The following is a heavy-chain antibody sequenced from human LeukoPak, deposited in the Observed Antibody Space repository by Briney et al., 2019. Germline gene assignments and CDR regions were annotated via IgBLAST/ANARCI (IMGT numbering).Heavy chain of an antibody. J-gene: IGHJ4*02. CDR3: ARDGEAAAGSFDY. Sequence: SEALSLTCTVSGGSISSYYWSWTRQPAGKGLEWIGRIYTSGSTNYNPSLKSRVTMSVDTSKNQFSLKLSSVTAADTAAYYCARDGEAAAGSFDYWGQGALVTVSS. V-gene: IGHV4-4*07. CDR2: IYTSGST. CDR1: GGSISSYY. D-gene: IGHD6-13*01.